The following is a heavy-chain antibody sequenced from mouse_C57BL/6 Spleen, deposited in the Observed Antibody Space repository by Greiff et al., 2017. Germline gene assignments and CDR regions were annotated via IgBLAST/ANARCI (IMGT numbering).Heavy chain of an antibody. CDR3: ASHGYDGTGPAIDY. J-gene: IGHJ4*01. CDR2: IWTGGGT. D-gene: IGHD2-2*01. Sequence: VKLMESGPGLVAPSQSLSITCTVSGFSLTSYAISWVRQPPGKGLEWLGVIWTGGGTNYNSALKSRLSISKDNSKSQVFLKMNSLQTDDTARYYCASHGYDGTGPAIDYWGQGTSVTVSS. CDR1: GFSLTSYA. V-gene: IGHV2-9-1*01.